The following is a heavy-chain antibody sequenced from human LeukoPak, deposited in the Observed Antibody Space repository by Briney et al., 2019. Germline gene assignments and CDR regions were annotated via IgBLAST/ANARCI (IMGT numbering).Heavy chain of an antibody. CDR3: VRKGDISSSRVFDI. CDR1: GGSISSISYY. D-gene: IGHD6-6*01. V-gene: IGHV4-39*01. CDR2: IYYSGST. J-gene: IGHJ3*02. Sequence: SDTLSLTCTVSGGSISSISYYWGWIRQPPGKGLEWIGSIYYSGSTYCNPSLKSRVTISVDTSKNQFSLKLSSVTAADTAVYYCVRKGDISSSRVFDIWGQGTMVTVSS.